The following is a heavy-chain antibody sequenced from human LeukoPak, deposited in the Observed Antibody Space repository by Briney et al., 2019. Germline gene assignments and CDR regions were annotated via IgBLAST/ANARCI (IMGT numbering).Heavy chain of an antibody. CDR2: TQYSGNT. Sequence: PSETLSLTCAVYGGSFSGYYWSWIRQPPGKGLEWIGETQYSGNTNYTPSLKSRVTISVYTSKNRHSLNRSSMTAADTAVYYCASEPAHLENYWGQGTLVTVSA. CDR3: ASEPAHLENY. V-gene: IGHV4-34*01. CDR1: GGSFSGYY. D-gene: IGHD5-24*01. J-gene: IGHJ4*01.